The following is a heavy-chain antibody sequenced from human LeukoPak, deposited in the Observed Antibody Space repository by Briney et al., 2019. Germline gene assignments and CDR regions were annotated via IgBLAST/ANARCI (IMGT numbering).Heavy chain of an antibody. V-gene: IGHV4-34*01. D-gene: IGHD1-26*01. Sequence: PSETLSLTCAVYGGSFSGYYLSWIRQPPGKGLEWIGEINHSGSTNYNPSLKSRVTISVDTSKNQFSLKLSSVTAADTAVYYCARGWEDLYYFDYWGQGTLVTVSS. J-gene: IGHJ4*02. CDR2: INHSGST. CDR1: GGSFSGYY. CDR3: ARGWEDLYYFDY.